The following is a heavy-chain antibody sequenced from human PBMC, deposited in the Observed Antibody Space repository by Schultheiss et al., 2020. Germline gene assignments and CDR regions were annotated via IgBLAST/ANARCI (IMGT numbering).Heavy chain of an antibody. D-gene: IGHD6-19*01. V-gene: IGHV3-30*02. Sequence: GGSLRLSCAASGFTFSSYGMHWVRQAPGKGLEWVADIWSTGNRNDYADSVKGRFTISRDNSKNTLYLQMNSLRAEDTAVYYCAKDMSLGGIAVAGSTNYWGQGTLVTVSS. J-gene: IGHJ4*02. CDR1: GFTFSSYG. CDR3: AKDMSLGGIAVAGSTNY. CDR2: IWSTGNRN.